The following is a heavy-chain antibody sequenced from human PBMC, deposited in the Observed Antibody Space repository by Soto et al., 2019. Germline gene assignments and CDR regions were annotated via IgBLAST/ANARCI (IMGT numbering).Heavy chain of an antibody. Sequence: SGPTLVNPTQTLTLTCTFSGFSLSSSGVGVGWIRQPPGKALEWLALIYWDGDKRYSPSLKNRLTITKDTSKNQVVLTMTNMDPEDTATYYCAHRPNDFWSGSEGYFFDYWGQGTLVTVSS. D-gene: IGHD3-3*01. CDR2: IYWDGDK. CDR1: GFSLSSSGVG. CDR3: AHRPNDFWSGSEGYFFDY. J-gene: IGHJ4*02. V-gene: IGHV2-5*02.